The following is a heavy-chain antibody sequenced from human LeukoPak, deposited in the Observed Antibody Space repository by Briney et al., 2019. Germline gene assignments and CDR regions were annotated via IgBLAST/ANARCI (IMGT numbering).Heavy chain of an antibody. CDR3: ARDYILPLETDNGDGFAI. V-gene: IGHV1-18*01. D-gene: IGHD3-3*02. CDR2: VSPSHTNR. J-gene: IGHJ3*02. CDR1: GYTFSQYS. Sequence: ASVKVSCKASGYTFSQYSISWVRQAPGKGLEWMGWVSPSHTNRVYAQQFQGRVTMTADTNTNTVSMELRSLRSDDTAVYFCARDYILPLETDNGDGFAIWGQGTVVSVSS.